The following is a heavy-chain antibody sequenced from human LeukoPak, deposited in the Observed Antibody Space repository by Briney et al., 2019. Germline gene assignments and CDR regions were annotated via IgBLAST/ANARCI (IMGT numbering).Heavy chain of an antibody. J-gene: IGHJ6*03. CDR2: IYYSGST. Sequence: SETLSLTCTVSGGSISSYYWSWIRQPPGKGLEWIGYIYYSGSTNYNPSLKSRVTISVDTSKNQLSLKLSSVTAADTAVYYCARANRGYNPLHYYYYMDVWGKGTTVTVSS. CDR1: GGSISSYY. D-gene: IGHD5-24*01. CDR3: ARANRGYNPLHYYYYMDV. V-gene: IGHV4-59*01.